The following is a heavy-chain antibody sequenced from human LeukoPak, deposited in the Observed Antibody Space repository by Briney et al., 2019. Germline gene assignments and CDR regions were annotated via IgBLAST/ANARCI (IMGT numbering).Heavy chain of an antibody. V-gene: IGHV3-66*01. CDR2: IFSRGNT. D-gene: IGHD3-22*01. CDR1: GFTDNSNY. J-gene: IGHJ4*02. CDR3: ARDDRGFDY. Sequence: GGSLRLSCAASGFTDNSNYISWLRQAPRKGPEWVSVIFSRGNTYNALSVKVRCIIARDNSKNTLYLQMNRLSALDTAVYYGARDDRGFDYWGQGTLVTVSS.